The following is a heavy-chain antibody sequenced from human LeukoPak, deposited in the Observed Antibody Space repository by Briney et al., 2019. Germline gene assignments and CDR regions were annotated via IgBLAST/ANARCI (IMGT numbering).Heavy chain of an antibody. CDR1: GFTFSSYG. CDR3: AKDLITREEVAAPFDY. CDR2: IRYDGSNK. Sequence: PGGSLRLSCAASGFTFSSYGMHWVRQAPGKGLEWVAFIRYDGSNKYYADSVKGRFTISRDNSKNTLYLQMNSLRAEDTAVYYCAKDLITREEVAAPFDYWGQGTLVTVSS. D-gene: IGHD2-15*01. V-gene: IGHV3-30*02. J-gene: IGHJ4*02.